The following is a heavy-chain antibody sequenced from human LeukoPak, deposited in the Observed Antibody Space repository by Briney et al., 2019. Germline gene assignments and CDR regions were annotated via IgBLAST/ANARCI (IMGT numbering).Heavy chain of an antibody. CDR1: GYTFTSYY. V-gene: IGHV1-46*01. CDR2: INPSGGST. J-gene: IGHJ4*02. D-gene: IGHD6-13*01. Sequence: ASVKVSCKASGYTFTSYYMHWVRQAPGQGLEWMGIINPSGGSTSYAQKFQGRVTMTRDTSTSTVYMELSSLRSEDTAVYYCARVVGIAAAGRTAANFDYWGQGTLDTVSS. CDR3: ARVVGIAAAGRTAANFDY.